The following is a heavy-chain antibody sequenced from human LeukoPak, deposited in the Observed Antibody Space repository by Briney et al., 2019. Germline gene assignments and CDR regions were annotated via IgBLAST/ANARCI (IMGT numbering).Heavy chain of an antibody. CDR1: GYSISSGYY. CDR2: IYYSGRT. V-gene: IGHV4-61*01. CDR3: ARGDYDILTGYLWDY. D-gene: IGHD3-9*01. Sequence: SETLSLTCTVSGYSISSGYYWSWIRQPPGKGLEWIGYIYYSGRTNYNPSLKSRVTISVDTSKNQFSLKLSSVTAADTAVYYCARGDYDILTGYLWDYWGQGTLVTVSS. J-gene: IGHJ4*02.